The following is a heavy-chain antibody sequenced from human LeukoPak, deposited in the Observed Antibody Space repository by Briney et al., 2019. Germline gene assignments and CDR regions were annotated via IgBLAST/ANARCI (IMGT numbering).Heavy chain of an antibody. J-gene: IGHJ6*03. D-gene: IGHD2-21*01. CDR2: ISYDGSNE. CDR1: GFTFSSYV. CDR3: ARDQSYYYYMDV. Sequence: GGSLRLSCAASGFTFSSYVMHWVRQAPGKGLEWVAIISYDGSNEYYADSVKGRFTISRDNAKNSLYLQMNSLRGEDTAVYYCARDQSYYYYMDVWGKGTTVTVSS. V-gene: IGHV3-30*04.